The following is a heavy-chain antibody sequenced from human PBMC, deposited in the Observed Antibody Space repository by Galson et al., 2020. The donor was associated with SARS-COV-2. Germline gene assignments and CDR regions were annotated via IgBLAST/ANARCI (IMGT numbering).Heavy chain of an antibody. CDR1: GYSISSGYY. CDR2: IYNSGST. Sequence: SETLSLTCTVSGYSISSGYYWGWIRQPPGKRLEWIGSIYNSGSTYYNPSLKSRVTISVDTSKNQFSLKLSSVTAADTAVYYCAREDATHYDFWSGLPYYYFDYWGQGTLVTVS. V-gene: IGHV4-38-2*02. CDR3: AREDATHYDFWSGLPYYYFDY. D-gene: IGHD3-3*01. J-gene: IGHJ4*02.